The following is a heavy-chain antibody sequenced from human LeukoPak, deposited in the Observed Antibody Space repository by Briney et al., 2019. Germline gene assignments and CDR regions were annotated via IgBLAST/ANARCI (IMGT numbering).Heavy chain of an antibody. V-gene: IGHV3-7*03. CDR1: GFTFSNYW. J-gene: IGHJ4*02. CDR2: IKQDGSEK. D-gene: IGHD2-15*01. CDR3: ARDHGRYCSGGSCYFGGFFEY. Sequence: GGSLRLSCAASGFTFSNYWMSWVRQAPGKGLEWVANIKQDGSEKYYVDSVKGRFTISRGNAKNSLYLQMNSLRAEDTAVYYCARDHGRYCSGGSCYFGGFFEYWGQGTLGTVSS.